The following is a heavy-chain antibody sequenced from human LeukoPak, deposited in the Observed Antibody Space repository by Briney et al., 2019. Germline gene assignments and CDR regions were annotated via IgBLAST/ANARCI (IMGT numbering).Heavy chain of an antibody. Sequence: PGGSLRLSCAASGFTFSSYWMSWVRQAPGKGLEWVANIKQDGSEKYYVDSVKGRFTISRDNAKNSLYLQMNSLRAEDTAVYYCARVPWGEEYYFDYWGQGTLVTVSS. CDR1: GFTFSSYW. V-gene: IGHV3-7*01. D-gene: IGHD7-27*01. CDR2: IKQDGSEK. CDR3: ARVPWGEEYYFDY. J-gene: IGHJ4*02.